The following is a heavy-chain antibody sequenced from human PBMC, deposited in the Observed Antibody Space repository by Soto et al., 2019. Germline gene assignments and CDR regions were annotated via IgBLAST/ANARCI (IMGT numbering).Heavy chain of an antibody. J-gene: IGHJ6*02. V-gene: IGHV4-39*01. D-gene: IGHD4-4*01. CDR1: GDSISSSNYY. CDR2: IYYSGNT. Sequence: SETLSLTCTVSGDSISSSNYYWGWIRQPPGKGLEWIGSIYYSGNTYYNVSLKSRVTISVDTSKNQFSLNLSSVTATDTATYYCARQPATTETYYYGMDVWGQGTTVPVSS. CDR3: ARQPATTETYYYGMDV.